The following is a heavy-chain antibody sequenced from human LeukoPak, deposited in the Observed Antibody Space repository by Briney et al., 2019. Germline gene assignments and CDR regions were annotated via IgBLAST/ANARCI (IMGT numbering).Heavy chain of an antibody. D-gene: IGHD2-15*01. V-gene: IGHV1-2*02. CDR2: INPNSGGT. CDR1: GYTFTGYY. CDR3: ARCSGGRCLKPLFDY. Sequence: ASVKVSCKASGYTFTGYYMHWVRQAPGQGLEWMGWINPNSGGTNYAQKFQGRVTMTRDTSISTAYMELSRLRSDDTAVYYCARCSGGRCLKPLFDYWGQGTLVTVSS. J-gene: IGHJ4*02.